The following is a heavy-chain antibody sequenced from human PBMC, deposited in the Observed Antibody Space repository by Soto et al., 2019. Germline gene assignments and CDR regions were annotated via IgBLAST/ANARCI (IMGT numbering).Heavy chain of an antibody. CDR2: INHSGST. CDR1: GGSFSGYY. D-gene: IGHD1-26*01. Sequence: SETLSLTCAVYGGSFSGYYWSWIRQPPGKGLEWIGEINHSGSTNYNPSLKSRVIISVDTSKNQFSLKLSSVTAADTAVYYCARGKPPLRSPSNKRRSGGPGPTTDYWGQGTLVTVSS. V-gene: IGHV4-34*01. CDR3: ARGKPPLRSPSNKRRSGGPGPTTDY. J-gene: IGHJ4*02.